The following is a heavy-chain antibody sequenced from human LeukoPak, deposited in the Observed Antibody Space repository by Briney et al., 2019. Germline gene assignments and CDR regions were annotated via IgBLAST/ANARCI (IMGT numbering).Heavy chain of an antibody. CDR1: GGSFSGYY. CDR3: ARLRGYSSGLNAFDI. D-gene: IGHD6-19*01. Sequence: NPSETLSLTCAVYGGSFSGYYWSWIRQPPGKGLEWIGEINHSGSTNYNPSLKSRVTISVDTSKNQFSLKLSSVTAADTAVYYCARLRGYSSGLNAFDIWGQGTMVTVSS. J-gene: IGHJ3*02. V-gene: IGHV4-34*01. CDR2: INHSGST.